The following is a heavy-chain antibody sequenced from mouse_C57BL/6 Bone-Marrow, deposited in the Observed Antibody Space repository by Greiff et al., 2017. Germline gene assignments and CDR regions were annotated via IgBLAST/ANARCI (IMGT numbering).Heavy chain of an antibody. D-gene: IGHD2-12*01. Sequence: VHVKQSGAELVRPGASVKLSCTASGFNIKDYYMHWVKQRPEQGLEWNGRIDPEDGDTAYAPKFQGKAPMTADTSSNTAYLQLSSLTSEDTAVYYCTYYSPSWFAYGGQGTLVPVSA. CDR1: GFNIKDYY. CDR2: IDPEDGDT. CDR3: TYYSPSWFAY. J-gene: IGHJ3*01. V-gene: IGHV14-1*01.